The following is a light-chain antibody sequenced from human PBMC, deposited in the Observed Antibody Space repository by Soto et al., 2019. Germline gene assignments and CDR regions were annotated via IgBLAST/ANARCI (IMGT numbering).Light chain of an antibody. CDR3: QSYDSSLSGSYV. V-gene: IGLV1-40*01. CDR1: SSKIGAGYG. J-gene: IGLJ1*01. CDR2: GNS. Sequence: SVLTQPPSVSGAPGPRVTISCTGSSSKIGAGYGVHWYQHLPGTAPKLLIYGNSNRPSGVPDRFSGSKSGTSASLAITGLQAEDEADYYCQSYDSSLSGSYVFGTGTKVTVL.